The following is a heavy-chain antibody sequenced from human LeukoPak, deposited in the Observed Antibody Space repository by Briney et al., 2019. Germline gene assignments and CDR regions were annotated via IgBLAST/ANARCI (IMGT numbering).Heavy chain of an antibody. V-gene: IGHV4-30-4*01. CDR3: ARDRGHTVTTQESNWFDP. D-gene: IGHD4-17*01. CDR2: IYYSGST. CDR1: GGSISSGDYY. J-gene: IGHJ5*02. Sequence: PSQTLSLTCTVSGGSISSGDYYWSWIRQPPGKGLEWIGYIYYSGSTYYNPSLKSRVTIPVDTSKNQFSLKLSSVTAADTAVYYCARDRGHTVTTQESNWFDPWGQGTLVTVSS.